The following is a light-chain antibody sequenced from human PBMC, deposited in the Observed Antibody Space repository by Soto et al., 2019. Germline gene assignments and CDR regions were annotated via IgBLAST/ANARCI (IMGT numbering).Light chain of an antibody. CDR1: QDISNF. V-gene: IGKV1-33*01. Sequence: DIQMTQSPSSLSASVGDRVTVTCQASQDISNFLNWYQQKPGRAPRLLIYDASNLETGVPSRFSGSESETHFTFTITSLQPEDYATYYCQQYDDLPFTFGPGT. J-gene: IGKJ3*01. CDR2: DAS. CDR3: QQYDDLPFT.